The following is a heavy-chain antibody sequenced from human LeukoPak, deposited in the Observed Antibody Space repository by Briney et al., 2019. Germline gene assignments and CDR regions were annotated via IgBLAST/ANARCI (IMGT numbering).Heavy chain of an antibody. V-gene: IGHV1-8*03. CDR1: GYTFTSLD. Sequence: ASVKVSCKASGYTFTSLDISWLRQANGQGLEWLGWMNPKNGNTGYAQKFRGRVTITRDTSESIAYMELSGLRSDDTAVYYCARVHPGYKSAFLRAFDMWGQGTMVIVSS. D-gene: IGHD1-14*01. CDR2: MNPKNGNT. J-gene: IGHJ3*02. CDR3: ARVHPGYKSAFLRAFDM.